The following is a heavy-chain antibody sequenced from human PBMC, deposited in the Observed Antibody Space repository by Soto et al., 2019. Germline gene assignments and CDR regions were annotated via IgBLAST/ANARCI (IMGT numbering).Heavy chain of an antibody. J-gene: IGHJ6*02. CDR2: TYQSGNA. V-gene: IGHV4-30-2*06. CDR3: ARDYYGMDV. CDR1: GGSIRSGGYS. Sequence: QLQLQESGSGLVKPSQTLSLTCTVSGGSIRSGGYSWTWIRQSPGKGPEWIGYTYQSGNAFYNPSLKRLVTIPVDMSKNQFSLNLTSVTAADTAVYYCARDYYGMDVWGQGTTVTVSS.